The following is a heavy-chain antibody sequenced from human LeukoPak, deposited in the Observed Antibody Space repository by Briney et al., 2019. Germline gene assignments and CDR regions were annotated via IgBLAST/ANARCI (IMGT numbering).Heavy chain of an antibody. J-gene: IGHJ5*02. CDR2: IYYSGST. D-gene: IGHD3-10*01. CDR3: ARGRSLLWFGELFPNWFDP. CDR1: GGSISSSSYC. V-gene: IGHV4-39*01. Sequence: SETLSLTCTVSGGSISSSSYCWGWIRQPPGKGLEWIGSIYYSGSTYYNPSLKSRVTISVDTSKNQFSLRLSSVTAADTAVYYCARGRSLLWFGELFPNWFDPWGQGTLVTVSS.